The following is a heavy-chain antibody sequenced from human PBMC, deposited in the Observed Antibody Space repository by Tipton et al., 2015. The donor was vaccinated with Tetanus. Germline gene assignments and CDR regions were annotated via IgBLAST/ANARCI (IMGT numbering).Heavy chain of an antibody. Sequence: SLRLSCVASGLTFSSYAMNWVRQAPGKGLEWVSGISGSDGSTYYADSVRGRFTIPRDNSKNTLYLQMNSLRAEDTAVYYCAKDGCFSVGCLGSDYWGQGNLVTVSS. D-gene: IGHD5/OR15-5a*01. CDR3: AKDGCFSVGCLGSDY. CDR2: ISGSDGST. J-gene: IGHJ4*02. CDR1: GLTFSSYA. V-gene: IGHV3-23*01.